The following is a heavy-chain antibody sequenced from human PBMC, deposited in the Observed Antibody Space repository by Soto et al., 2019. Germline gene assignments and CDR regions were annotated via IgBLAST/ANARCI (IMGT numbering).Heavy chain of an antibody. Sequence: QVQLVESGGGVVQPGRSLRLSCAASGFTFSSYAMHWVRQAPGKGLEWVAVISYDGSNKYYADSVKGRFTISRDNTKNTLYLQMNSLRAEDTAEYYCARGGDFWSGSPPYYYYCMDGWGQGTTVTVSS. V-gene: IGHV3-30-3*01. CDR2: ISYDGSNK. CDR3: ARGGDFWSGSPPYYYYCMDG. D-gene: IGHD3-3*01. CDR1: GFTFSSYA. J-gene: IGHJ6*02.